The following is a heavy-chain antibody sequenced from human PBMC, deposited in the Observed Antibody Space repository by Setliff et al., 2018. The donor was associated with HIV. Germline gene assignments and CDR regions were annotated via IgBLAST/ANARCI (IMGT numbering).Heavy chain of an antibody. D-gene: IGHD2-2*01. V-gene: IGHV3-66*04. Sequence: PGGSLRLSGAASGFNVNNKYMSWVRQAPGKGLEWVSIIYSDDDTKYADSLKGRFTISRDISKNTLYLQMNSLRAEDTAVYYCARRAYCSSNTCFDNWGQGSLFTVSS. CDR1: GFNVNNKY. CDR3: ARRAYCSSNTCFDN. J-gene: IGHJ4*02. CDR2: IYSDDDT.